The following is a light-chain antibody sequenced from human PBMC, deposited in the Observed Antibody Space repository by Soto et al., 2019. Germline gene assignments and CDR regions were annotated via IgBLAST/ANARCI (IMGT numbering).Light chain of an antibody. J-gene: IGKJ5*01. Sequence: DIQMTQSPSTLSASVGDRVTITCRASQSISSWLAWYQQKPGKAPKLLIYDASSLESGVPSRFSGSGSGTEFTLTISSLQPDDFATYYCQKYNSYSETFGQGTRLEI. V-gene: IGKV1-5*01. CDR2: DAS. CDR3: QKYNSYSET. CDR1: QSISSW.